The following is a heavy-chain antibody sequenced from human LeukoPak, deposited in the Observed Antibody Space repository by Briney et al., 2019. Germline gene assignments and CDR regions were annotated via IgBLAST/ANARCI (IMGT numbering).Heavy chain of an antibody. V-gene: IGHV1-69*13. CDR1: GGTFSSYA. D-gene: IGHD6-6*01. Sequence: ASVKVSCKASGGTFSSYAISWVRQAPGQGLEWMGGIIPIFGTANYAQKFQGRVTITADESTSTAYMELGSLRSEDTAVYYCARLPLRSIAVGYYGMDVWGQGTTVTVSS. J-gene: IGHJ6*02. CDR3: ARLPLRSIAVGYYGMDV. CDR2: IIPIFGTA.